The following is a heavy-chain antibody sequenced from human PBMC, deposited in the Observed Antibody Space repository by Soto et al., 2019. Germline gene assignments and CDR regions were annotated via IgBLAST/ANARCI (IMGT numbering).Heavy chain of an antibody. CDR1: GGSISSSNW. Sequence: ASETLSLTCAVSGGSISSSNWWSWVRQPPGKGLEWIGEIYHSGSTNYNPSLKSRVTISVDKSKNQFSLKLSSVTAADTAVYYCARAPQWLVRREGWFDPWGQGTLVTVSS. J-gene: IGHJ5*02. V-gene: IGHV4-4*02. CDR2: IYHSGST. D-gene: IGHD6-19*01. CDR3: ARAPQWLVRREGWFDP.